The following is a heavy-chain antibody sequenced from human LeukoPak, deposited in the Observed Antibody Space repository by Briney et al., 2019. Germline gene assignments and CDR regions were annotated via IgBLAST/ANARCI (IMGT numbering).Heavy chain of an antibody. Sequence: GGSLRLSCAASGFTFSSYAIGWVRQAPGRGLEWVSTIVGSGGSTYYAESVKGRFTISRENSKNKLYLQMNSLRAEDTAVYYCAKDRPAGDYFDYWGQGTLVTVSS. V-gene: IGHV3-23*01. CDR3: AKDRPAGDYFDY. CDR2: IVGSGGST. CDR1: GFTFSSYA. J-gene: IGHJ4*02.